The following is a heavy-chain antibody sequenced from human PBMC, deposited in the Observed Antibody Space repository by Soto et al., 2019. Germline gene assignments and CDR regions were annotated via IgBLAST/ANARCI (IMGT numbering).Heavy chain of an antibody. CDR3: ARDPTGHVIEY. CDR2: ISGYNGNT. CDR1: GYTFTSYG. V-gene: IGHV1-18*01. J-gene: IGHJ4*02. Sequence: QVQLVQSGAEVKKPGASVKVSCKTSGYTFTSYGVAWVRQAPGQGLEWMGWISGYNGNTNYAQKLQGRGTMTTDTSTSTAYMELRSLGSDDPAVYYCARDPTGHVIEYWGQGTLVTVSS.